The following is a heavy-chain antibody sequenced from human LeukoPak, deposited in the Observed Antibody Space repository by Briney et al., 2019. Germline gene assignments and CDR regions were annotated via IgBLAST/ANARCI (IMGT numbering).Heavy chain of an antibody. CDR2: IYYSGST. Sequence: SETLSRTCTASGGSISSSDYYWGWIRQPPGKGLEWIASIYYSGSTYYNPSLKSRVTISKDTSKNQFSLKLNSVTAADTAVYYCARGNWNYNWFDPWGQGTLVTVSS. D-gene: IGHD1-7*01. CDR3: ARGNWNYNWFDP. CDR1: GGSISSSDYY. J-gene: IGHJ5*02. V-gene: IGHV4-39*01.